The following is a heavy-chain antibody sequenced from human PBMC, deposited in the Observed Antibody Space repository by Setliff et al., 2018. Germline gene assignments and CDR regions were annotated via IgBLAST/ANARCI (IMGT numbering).Heavy chain of an antibody. CDR3: ARGKLDVVAAGGKFCAMDV. CDR2: INISGGTS. D-gene: IGHD6-13*01. Sequence: GASVKVSCKASGYTFTKYYMYWVRQAPGQGLEWMGIINISGGTSSYEQKFQGRVTMTRDTSTNTIYMELTSLRVEDAAVYYCARGKLDVVAAGGKFCAMDVWGQGTAVTVSS. J-gene: IGHJ6*02. CDR1: GYTFTKYY. V-gene: IGHV1-46*01.